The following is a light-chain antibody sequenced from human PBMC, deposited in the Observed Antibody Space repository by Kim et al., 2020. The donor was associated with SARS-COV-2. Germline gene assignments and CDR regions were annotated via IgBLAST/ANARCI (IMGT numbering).Light chain of an antibody. Sequence: FFPGERATLSCSASQSVSSSYLAWYQQKPGQAPWLLIYGASSRATGIPDRFSGSGSVTDFTLTISRLEPEDFTVYYCQQYGSSPYTFCQGTKLEI. CDR2: GAS. CDR1: QSVSSSY. CDR3: QQYGSSPYT. V-gene: IGKV3-20*01. J-gene: IGKJ2*01.